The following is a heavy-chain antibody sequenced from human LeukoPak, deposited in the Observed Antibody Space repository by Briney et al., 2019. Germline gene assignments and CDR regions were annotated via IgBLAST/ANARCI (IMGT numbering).Heavy chain of an antibody. CDR1: GGSISSGSYY. V-gene: IGHV4-61*02. Sequence: SETLSLTCTVSGGSISSGSYYWSWIRQPAGKGLEWIGRIYTSGSTNYNPSLKSRLTMSVDTSKNQFSLKLSSVTAADTAVYYCARYLTGTATFDYWGQGTLVTVSA. CDR2: IYTSGST. D-gene: IGHD1-1*01. J-gene: IGHJ4*02. CDR3: ARYLTGTATFDY.